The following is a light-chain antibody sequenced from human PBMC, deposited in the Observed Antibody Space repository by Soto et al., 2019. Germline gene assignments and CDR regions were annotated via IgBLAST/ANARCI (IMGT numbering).Light chain of an antibody. J-gene: IGKJ3*01. CDR2: GAS. V-gene: IGKV1-33*01. Sequence: DIPMTQSPSSLSESVGDRVTISCEASHDITNYLNWYQHKPGKAPKLLIYGASNLETGVPSRFSGSGSGTDFTFTISSLQPEDIATYYCQYCDYLPLFGPGTTVDFK. CDR1: HDITNY. CDR3: QYCDYLPL.